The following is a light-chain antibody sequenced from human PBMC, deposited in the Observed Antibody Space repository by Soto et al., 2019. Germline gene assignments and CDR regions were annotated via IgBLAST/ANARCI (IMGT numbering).Light chain of an antibody. Sequence: QSALTQPAPVSGSPGQSITISCTGTSSDVGGYNYVSWYQQHPGKAPKLMIYEVSNRPSGVSSRFSGSKSGNTASLSITGLQAEDEADYFCSSYTSSSTLFGTGTRSPS. CDR3: SSYTSSSTL. J-gene: IGLJ1*01. V-gene: IGLV2-14*01. CDR2: EVS. CDR1: SSDVGGYNY.